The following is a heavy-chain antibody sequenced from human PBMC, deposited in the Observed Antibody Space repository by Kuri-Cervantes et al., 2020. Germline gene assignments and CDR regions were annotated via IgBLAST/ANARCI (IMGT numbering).Heavy chain of an antibody. J-gene: IGHJ3*02. Sequence: GESLKISCAASGFTFSSFVMHWVRQDPGKGLEWVALMSHDGTKRYYADSVKGRFTISRDNSKNTVYLEMNSLRAEDAAVYYCAKGEDYDILTGYYFSAAFDIWGQGTMVTVSS. CDR2: MSHDGTKR. D-gene: IGHD3-9*01. CDR3: AKGEDYDILTGYYFSAAFDI. V-gene: IGHV3-30*18. CDR1: GFTFSSFV.